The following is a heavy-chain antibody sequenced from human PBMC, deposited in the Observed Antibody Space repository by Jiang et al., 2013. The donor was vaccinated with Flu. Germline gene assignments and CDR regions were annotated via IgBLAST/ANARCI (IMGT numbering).Heavy chain of an antibody. CDR2: TYYRSKWYN. V-gene: IGHV6-1*01. CDR3: ARGVLVVRGVIITEDNWFDP. J-gene: IGHJ5*02. CDR1: GDSVSSNSAA. Sequence: QTLSLTCAISGDSVSSNSAAWNWIRQSPSRGLEWLGRTYYRSKWYNDYAVSVKSRITINPDTSKNQFSLQLNSVTPEDTAVYYCARGVLVVRGVIITEDNWFDPWGQGTLVTVSS. D-gene: IGHD3-10*01.